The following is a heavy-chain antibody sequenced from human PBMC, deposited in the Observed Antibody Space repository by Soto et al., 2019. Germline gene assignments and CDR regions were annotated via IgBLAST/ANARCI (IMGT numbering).Heavy chain of an antibody. CDR1: GFTFSSYG. CDR3: ARDPAYDFWSGYCPFPRYGMDV. J-gene: IGHJ6*02. D-gene: IGHD3-3*01. V-gene: IGHV3-33*01. Sequence: QVQLVESGGGVVQPGRSLRLSCAASGFTFSSYGMHWVRQAPGKGLEWVAVIWYDGSNKYYADSVKGRFTISRDNSKNTLYLQMNSLRAEDTAVYYCARDPAYDFWSGYCPFPRYGMDVWGQGTTVTVSS. CDR2: IWYDGSNK.